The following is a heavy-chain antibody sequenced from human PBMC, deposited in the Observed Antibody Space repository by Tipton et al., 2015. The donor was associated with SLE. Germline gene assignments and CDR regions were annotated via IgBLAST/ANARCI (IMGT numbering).Heavy chain of an antibody. J-gene: IGHJ3*02. CDR1: GFSFSSYS. CDR2: ISSSSSTI. V-gene: IGHV3-48*01. D-gene: IGHD2-2*01. CDR3: ARVVVYCGSTSCYDAFDI. Sequence: SLRLSCAASGFSFSSYSMNWVRQAPGKGLEWISYISSSSSTIYYADSVKGRFTISRDNAKNSLYLQMNSLRSEDTAVYYCARVVVYCGSTSCYDAFDIWGQGTMVTVSS.